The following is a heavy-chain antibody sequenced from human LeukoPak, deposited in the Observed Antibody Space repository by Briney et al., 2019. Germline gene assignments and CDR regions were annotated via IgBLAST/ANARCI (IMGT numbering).Heavy chain of an antibody. V-gene: IGHV6-1*01. CDR2: TYYRSKWYN. CDR1: GDSVSSNSAA. Sequence: SQTLSLTCAISGDSVSSNSAAWNWIRQSPSRGLEWLGRTYYRSKWYNDYAVSVKSRITINPDTSKNQFSLQLNSVTPEDTAVYYCARGVGYSSSWYAPRRNWFDPWGQGTLVTVS. D-gene: IGHD6-13*01. J-gene: IGHJ5*02. CDR3: ARGVGYSSSWYAPRRNWFDP.